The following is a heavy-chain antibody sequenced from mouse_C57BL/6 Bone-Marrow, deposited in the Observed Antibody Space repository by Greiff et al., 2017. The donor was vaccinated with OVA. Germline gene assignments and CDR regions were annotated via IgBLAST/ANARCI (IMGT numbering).Heavy chain of an antibody. CDR1: GFTFSSYA. CDR2: ISDGGSYT. D-gene: IGHD1-1*01. Sequence: EVKVEESGGGLVKPGGSLKLSCAASGFTFSSYAMSWVRQTPEKRLEWVATISDGGSYTYYPDNVKGRFTISRDNAKNNLYLQMSHLKSEDTAMYYCAREYCGSSHWYFDVWGTGTTVTVSS. V-gene: IGHV5-4*01. J-gene: IGHJ1*03. CDR3: AREYCGSSHWYFDV.